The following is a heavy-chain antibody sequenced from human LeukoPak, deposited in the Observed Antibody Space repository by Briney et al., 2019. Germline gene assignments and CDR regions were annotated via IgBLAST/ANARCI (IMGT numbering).Heavy chain of an antibody. CDR1: GYTFTSYD. CDR3: ARGLNWGPHLFDY. V-gene: IGHV1-8*01. CDR2: MNPNSGNT. Sequence: GASVKVSCKASGYTFTSYDINWVRQATGQGLEWMGWMNPNSGNTGYAQKFQGRVTMTRNTSISTAYKELSSLRSEYTAVYYCARGLNWGPHLFDYWGQGTLVTVSS. J-gene: IGHJ4*02. D-gene: IGHD7-27*01.